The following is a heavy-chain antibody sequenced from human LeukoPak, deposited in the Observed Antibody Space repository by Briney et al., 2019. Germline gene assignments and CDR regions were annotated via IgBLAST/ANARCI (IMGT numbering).Heavy chain of an antibody. CDR2: MHYSGTT. CDR3: ARKEWVPYYFDY. Sequence: SETLSLTCSVSGGSISGGSISGYHWSWIRQPPGKGLELIAYMHYSGTTHYNPSLKSRVSISVDTSRKQISLELPSVTAADTAVYYCARKEWVPYYFDYWGQGTLVTVSS. J-gene: IGHJ4*02. D-gene: IGHD3-3*01. V-gene: IGHV4-61*08. CDR1: GGSISGGSISGYH.